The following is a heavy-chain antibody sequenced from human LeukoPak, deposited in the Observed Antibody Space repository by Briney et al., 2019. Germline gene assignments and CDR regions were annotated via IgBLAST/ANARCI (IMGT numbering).Heavy chain of an antibody. Sequence: SETLSLTCTVSGVSISSYYWSWIRQPPGKGLEWIGYIYYSGSTNYNASLKRRVTISVDTSKNQFSLKLSSVNAADTAVYYCARNPYYYGSGSALRYSYFDYGGQGTLLSVS. CDR3: ARNPYYYGSGSALRYSYFDY. CDR1: GVSISSYY. D-gene: IGHD3-10*01. V-gene: IGHV4-59*08. J-gene: IGHJ4*02. CDR2: IYYSGST.